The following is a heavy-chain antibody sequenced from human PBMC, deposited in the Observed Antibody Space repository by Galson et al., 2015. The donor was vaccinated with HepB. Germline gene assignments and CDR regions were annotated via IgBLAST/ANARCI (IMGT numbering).Heavy chain of an antibody. Sequence: SVKVFCKVSGYTLTELSMHWVRQAPGKGLEWMGGFDPEDGETIYAQKFQGRVTMTEDTSTDTAYMELSSLRSEDTAVYYCATMGLPWFGLSRNGMDVWGQGTTVTVSS. D-gene: IGHD3-10*01. CDR1: GYTLTELS. J-gene: IGHJ6*02. CDR2: FDPEDGET. V-gene: IGHV1-24*01. CDR3: ATMGLPWFGLSRNGMDV.